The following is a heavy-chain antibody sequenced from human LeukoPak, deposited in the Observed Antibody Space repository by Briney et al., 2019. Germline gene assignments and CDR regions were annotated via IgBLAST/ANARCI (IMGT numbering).Heavy chain of an antibody. V-gene: IGHV5-51*01. CDR2: IYPGDSDT. Sequence: GESLQISCKASGYNFNIYWIGWVRPMPGKGLEWMGIIYPGDSDTRYSPPFQGQVTISADKSSSTAYLQWNSLEASDTAMYYCARHSSWSSVTTPFDYWGQGTLVTVSS. J-gene: IGHJ4*02. CDR3: ARHSSWSSVTTPFDY. D-gene: IGHD4-17*01. CDR1: GYNFNIYW.